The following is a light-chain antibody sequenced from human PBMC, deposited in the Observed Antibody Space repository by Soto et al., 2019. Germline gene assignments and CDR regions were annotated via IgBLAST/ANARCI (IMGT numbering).Light chain of an antibody. CDR2: DAS. V-gene: IGKV3-11*01. CDR3: QQRSNWPPIT. CDR1: QSVKTF. J-gene: IGKJ5*01. Sequence: IVLTQSPATLSLSPXERATLSCRASQSVKTFLVWYQQRPGQAPRLLLYDASHRAAGIPARFSGSGFGTDFTLTISSLEPEDAAVYYCQQRSNWPPITFGQGTRLEIK.